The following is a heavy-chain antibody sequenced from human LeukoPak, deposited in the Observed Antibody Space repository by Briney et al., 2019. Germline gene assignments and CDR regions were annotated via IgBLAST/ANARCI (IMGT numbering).Heavy chain of an antibody. V-gene: IGHV4-39*01. Sequence: SEPLSLPCTVSVDSICSSSYYWGWIRQPPAKVLEWFGSNYYSGSTYYNPSLKSQDTISLVQSKDQFSLKLSSVTAADTAVYYCARYGDYGKYQQWIYYFDYWGQGTLVTVSS. CDR3: ARYGDYGKYQQWIYYFDY. D-gene: IGHD4-17*01. J-gene: IGHJ4*02. CDR1: VDSICSSSYY. CDR2: NYYSGST.